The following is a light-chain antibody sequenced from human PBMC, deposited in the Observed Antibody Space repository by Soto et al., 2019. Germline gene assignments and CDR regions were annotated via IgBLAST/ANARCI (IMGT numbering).Light chain of an antibody. CDR1: RSLSSSY. CDR2: AAS. Sequence: EIVLTQSPGTLSLSPGERATLSCRASRSLSSSYVVWYQQKPGQAPRLLIYAASRRATGIPDGFSGSGSATEYTLTISRLVPEDFAVYYCQQQGTFGQGTKLEIK. J-gene: IGKJ2*01. V-gene: IGKV3-20*01. CDR3: QQQGT.